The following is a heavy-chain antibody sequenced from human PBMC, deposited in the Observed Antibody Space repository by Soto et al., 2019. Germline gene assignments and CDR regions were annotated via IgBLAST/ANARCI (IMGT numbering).Heavy chain of an antibody. CDR2: ISAYNGNT. V-gene: IGHV1-18*01. Sequence: QVQLVQSGAEVKKPGASVKVSCKASGYTFTSYGISWVRRAPGQGLEWMGWISAYNGNTNYAQKLQGRVTMTTDTYTSTAYMELRSLRSDDTAVYYSARVGQQLVLLYHYYGMDVWGQGTTVTVSS. CDR1: GYTFTSYG. J-gene: IGHJ6*02. CDR3: ARVGQQLVLLYHYYGMDV. D-gene: IGHD6-13*01.